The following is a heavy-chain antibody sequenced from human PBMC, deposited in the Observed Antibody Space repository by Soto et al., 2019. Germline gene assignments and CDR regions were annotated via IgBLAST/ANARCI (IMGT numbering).Heavy chain of an antibody. CDR1: GGTFSSYT. V-gene: IGHV1-69*02. Sequence: QVQLVQPGAEVKKPGSSVKVSCKASGGTFSSYTISWVRQAPGQGLEWMGRIIPILGIANYAQKFQGRVTITADKSTSTAYMELSSLRSEDTAVYYCARAEQQLVRVDPPTYYYYGMDVWGQGTTVTVSS. D-gene: IGHD6-13*01. CDR3: ARAEQQLVRVDPPTYYYYGMDV. CDR2: IIPILGIA. J-gene: IGHJ6*02.